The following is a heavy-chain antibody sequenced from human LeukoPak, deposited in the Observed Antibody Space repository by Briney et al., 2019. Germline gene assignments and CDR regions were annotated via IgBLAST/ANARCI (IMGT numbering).Heavy chain of an antibody. CDR2: ISTYNGNT. Sequence: ASVKVSWKASGYTFTSYGISWVRQAPGQGLEWMGWISTYNGNTNYAQKLQGRVTMTTDTSTSTAYMELRSLRSDDTAVYYCARGPTTVSYYYYYMDVWGKGTTVTISS. D-gene: IGHD4-17*01. J-gene: IGHJ6*03. V-gene: IGHV1-18*01. CDR1: GYTFTSYG. CDR3: ARGPTTVSYYYYYMDV.